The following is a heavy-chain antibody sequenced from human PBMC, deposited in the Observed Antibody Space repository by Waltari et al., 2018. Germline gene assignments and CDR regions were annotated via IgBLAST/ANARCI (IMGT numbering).Heavy chain of an antibody. CDR3: ARHFNSYYYGSRSPNWFDP. V-gene: IGHV4-39*01. J-gene: IGHJ5*02. D-gene: IGHD3-10*01. CDR2: IYYSGST. Sequence: TCTVSGGSISSSSYYWGWIRQPPGKGLEWIGSIYYSGSTYYNPSLKSRVTISVDTSKNQFSLKLSSVTAADTAVYYCARHFNSYYYGSRSPNWFDPWGQGTLVTVSS. CDR1: GGSISSSSYY.